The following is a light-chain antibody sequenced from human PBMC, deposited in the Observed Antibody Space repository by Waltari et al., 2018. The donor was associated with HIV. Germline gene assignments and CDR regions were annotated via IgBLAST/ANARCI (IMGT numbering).Light chain of an antibody. CDR3: MQALQTPRT. CDR1: QSLLQSNGDNY. Sequence: DIVMTQSPLSLTVTPGEPASISCRSSQSLLQSNGDNYLDRYLQKPGQSPQLLIYLGSHRASGVPDRFSGSGSGTDFTLKIIRVDAEDVGVYYCMQALQTPRTFGGGTKVEIK. J-gene: IGKJ4*01. CDR2: LGS. V-gene: IGKV2-28*01.